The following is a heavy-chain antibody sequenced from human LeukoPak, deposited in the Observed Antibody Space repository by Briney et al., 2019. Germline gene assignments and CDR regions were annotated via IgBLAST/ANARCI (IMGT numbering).Heavy chain of an antibody. CDR3: ATYSHAGGWHVAFDV. V-gene: IGHV1-18*01. CDR2: ISAYNGNT. J-gene: IGHJ3*01. D-gene: IGHD6-19*01. CDR1: GYTFTSYG. Sequence: ASVEVSCKASGYTFTSYGISWVRQAPGQGLEWMGWISAYNGNTNYAQKLQGRVTMTTDTSTSTAYMELRSLRYEDTAVYYCATYSHAGGWHVAFDVWGQGTMVSVSS.